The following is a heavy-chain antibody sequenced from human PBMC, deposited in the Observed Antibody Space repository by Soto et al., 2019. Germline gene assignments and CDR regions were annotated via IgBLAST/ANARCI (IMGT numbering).Heavy chain of an antibody. CDR2: IYPGDSDT. J-gene: IGHJ5*02. V-gene: IGHV5-51*01. CDR1: GYSFTSYW. D-gene: IGHD2-15*01. CDR3: ARLDCSGGSCYFSWFDP. Sequence: GESLKISCKGSGYSFTSYWIGWVRQMPGKGLEWMGIIYPGDSDTRYSPSFQGQVTISADKSISTAYLQWSSLKASDTAMYYCARLDCSGGSCYFSWFDPWGQGTLVTVSS.